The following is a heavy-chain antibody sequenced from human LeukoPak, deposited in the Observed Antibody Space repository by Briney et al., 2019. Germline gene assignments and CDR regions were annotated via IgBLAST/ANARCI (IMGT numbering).Heavy chain of an antibody. CDR3: ARGPGPLNGMDV. J-gene: IGHJ6*02. CDR1: GFTFSSYS. V-gene: IGHV3-21*01. CDR2: ISSSSSYI. D-gene: IGHD1-14*01. Sequence: PGGSLRLSFAASGFTFSSYSMNWVRQAPGKGLEWVSSISSSSSYIYYADSVKGRFTISRDNAKNSLYLQMNSLRAEDTAVYYCARGPGPLNGMDVWGQGTTVTVSS.